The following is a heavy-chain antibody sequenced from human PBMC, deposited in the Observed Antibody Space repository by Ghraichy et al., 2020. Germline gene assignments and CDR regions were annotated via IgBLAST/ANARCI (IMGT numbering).Heavy chain of an antibody. CDR2: ISAYNGNT. CDR1: GYTFTSYG. CDR3: ARELEYDSSGYTNYYFDY. Sequence: ASVKVSCKASGYTFTSYGISWVRQAPGQGLEWMGWISAYNGNTNYAQKLQGRFTMTTDTSTSTAYMELRSLRSDDTAVYYCARELEYDSSGYTNYYFDYWGQGTLVTVSS. J-gene: IGHJ4*02. D-gene: IGHD3-22*01. V-gene: IGHV1-18*01.